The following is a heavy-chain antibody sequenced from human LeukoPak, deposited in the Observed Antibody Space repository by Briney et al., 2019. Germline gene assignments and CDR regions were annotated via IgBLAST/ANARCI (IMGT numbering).Heavy chain of an antibody. CDR2: ISGSGAKT. CDR3: AKDMGEDGSYYLDY. Sequence: GGSLRLSCAASGFTFSSYAMSWVRQAPGKGLEWVSAISGSGAKTYYAVSVKGRFTISRDTSKNTLYLQMNSLRAEDTAVYNCAKDMGEDGSYYLDYWGQGTLVTVSS. V-gene: IGHV3-23*01. CDR1: GFTFSSYA. J-gene: IGHJ4*02. D-gene: IGHD1-26*01.